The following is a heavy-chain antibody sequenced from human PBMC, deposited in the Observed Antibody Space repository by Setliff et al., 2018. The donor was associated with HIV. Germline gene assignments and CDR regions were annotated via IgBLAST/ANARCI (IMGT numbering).Heavy chain of an antibody. Sequence: SLTCAVSSAPITSSNWWNWVRQTPGKGLEWIGTIYYSGSTYSNPSLKSRVTMSVDTSKNQVSLKLISVTAADTAVYYCARREYSSSSPPFDYWGQGTLVTVSS. V-gene: IGHV4-4*02. J-gene: IGHJ4*02. CDR3: ARREYSSSSPPFDY. CDR1: SAPITSSNW. D-gene: IGHD6-6*01. CDR2: IYYSGST.